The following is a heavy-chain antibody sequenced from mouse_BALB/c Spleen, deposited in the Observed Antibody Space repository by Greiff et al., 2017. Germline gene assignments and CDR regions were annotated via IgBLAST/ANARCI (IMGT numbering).Heavy chain of an antibody. CDR2: IDPYNGGT. J-gene: IGHJ3*01. V-gene: IGHV1S135*01. CDR1: GYAFTSYN. Sequence: VQLQQSGPELVKPGASVKVSCKASGYAFTSYNMYWVKQSHGKSLEWIGYIDPYNGGTSYNQKFKGKATLTVDKSSSTAYMHLNSLTSEDSAVYYCARSQFDGSSYGTYWGQGTLVTVSA. D-gene: IGHD1-1*01. CDR3: ARSQFDGSSYGTY.